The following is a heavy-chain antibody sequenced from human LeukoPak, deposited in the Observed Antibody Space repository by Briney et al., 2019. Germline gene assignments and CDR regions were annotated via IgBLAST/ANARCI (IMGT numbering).Heavy chain of an antibody. CDR3: ARDHPRLRGRSGIDY. V-gene: IGHV1-18*01. CDR2: ISAYNGNT. J-gene: IGHJ4*02. Sequence: ASVKVSCKASGYTFTSYGISWVRQAPGHGLAWMGWISAYNGNTNYAQKLQGRVTMTTDTSTSTAYMELRSLRSDDTAVYYCARDHPRLRGRSGIDYWGQGTLVTVSS. D-gene: IGHD4-17*01. CDR1: GYTFTSYG.